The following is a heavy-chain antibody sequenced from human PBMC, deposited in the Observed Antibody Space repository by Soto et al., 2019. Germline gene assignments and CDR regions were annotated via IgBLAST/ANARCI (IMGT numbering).Heavy chain of an antibody. CDR3: ARDYGDYEAAGWFDP. CDR1: GFTFSSYG. D-gene: IGHD4-17*01. J-gene: IGHJ5*02. Sequence: VQLVESGGGVVQPGRSLRLSCAASGFTFSSYGMHWVRQAPGKGLEWVAVIWYDGSNKYYADSVKGRFTISRDNSXTTLYLQMNSLRAEDMAVYYCARDYGDYEAAGWFDPWGQGTLVTVSS. V-gene: IGHV3-33*01. CDR2: IWYDGSNK.